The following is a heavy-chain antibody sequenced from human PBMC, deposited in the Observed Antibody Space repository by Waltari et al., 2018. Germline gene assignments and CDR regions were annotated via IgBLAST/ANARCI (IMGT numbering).Heavy chain of an antibody. J-gene: IGHJ4*02. V-gene: IGHV1-69*08. CDR1: GGTFRSYA. CDR2: IIPIFGTA. D-gene: IGHD5-12*01. CDR3: APLGDSGYESYY. Sequence: QVQLVQSGAEVTKPGSSVTVSCKASGGTFRSYAISWVRQAPGQGLEWMGRIIPIFGTANYAQKFQGRVTITADKSTSTAYMELSSLRSEDTAVYYCAPLGDSGYESYYWGQGTLVTVSS.